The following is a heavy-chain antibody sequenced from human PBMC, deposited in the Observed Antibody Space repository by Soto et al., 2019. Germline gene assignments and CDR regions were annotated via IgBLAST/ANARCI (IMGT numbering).Heavy chain of an antibody. CDR2: ISAYNGNT. CDR1: GYTFTSYG. CDR3: ALESSGGSCYSCDWFDP. V-gene: IGHV1-18*01. D-gene: IGHD2-15*01. Sequence: ASVKVSCKASGYTFTSYGISWVRQAPGQGLEWMGWISAYNGNTSYAQKLQGRVTMTTDTSTSTAYMELRSLRSDDTAVYYCALESSGGSCYSCDWFDPWGQGTLVTVSS. J-gene: IGHJ5*02.